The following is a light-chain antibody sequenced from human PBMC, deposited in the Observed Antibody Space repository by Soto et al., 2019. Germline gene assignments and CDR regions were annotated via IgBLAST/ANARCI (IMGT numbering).Light chain of an antibody. J-gene: IGKJ1*01. V-gene: IGKV3-20*01. CDR1: QSLSSSY. CDR2: GAS. CDR3: QQYISSPRT. Sequence: EIVLTQSPGTLSLSPGERATLSCRASQSLSSSYLAWYQQKPGQAPRLLVYGASSRATGIPDRFSGSGSGTDFTLTISRLEPEDFAVYYCQQYISSPRTFGQGTKVDIK.